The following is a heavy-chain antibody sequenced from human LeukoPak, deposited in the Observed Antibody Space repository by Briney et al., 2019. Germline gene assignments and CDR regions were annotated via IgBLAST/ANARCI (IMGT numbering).Heavy chain of an antibody. Sequence: GGSLRLSCVASGFTFSDYSMNWVRQAPGKGLEWVSHITSSSSTIYYADSVKGRFTISRDNAKNSLYLQMNSLRAEDTAVYYCARDLHSGYDFWAFDIWGQGTMVTVSS. CDR3: ARDLHSGYDFWAFDI. CDR2: ITSSSSTI. CDR1: GFTFSDYS. D-gene: IGHD5-12*01. V-gene: IGHV3-48*01. J-gene: IGHJ3*02.